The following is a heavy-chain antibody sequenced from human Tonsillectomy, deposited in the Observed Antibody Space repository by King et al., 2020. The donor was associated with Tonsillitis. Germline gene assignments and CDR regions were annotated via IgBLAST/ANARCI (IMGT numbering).Heavy chain of an antibody. CDR2: IKSKTDGGTT. D-gene: IGHD1-7*01. CDR1: GFTFSDAW. CDR3: TTLRKYSLNWYWGS. J-gene: IGHJ5*02. Sequence: VQLVQSGGGLVKPGGSLRLSCAASGFTFSDAWMSWVRQAPGKGLEWVGRIKSKTDGGTTDYTAPAKGRFTISRDDSKNTLYLQMNSLKTEDTAVYYCTTLRKYSLNWYWGSWGQEILVTVSS. V-gene: IGHV3-15*01.